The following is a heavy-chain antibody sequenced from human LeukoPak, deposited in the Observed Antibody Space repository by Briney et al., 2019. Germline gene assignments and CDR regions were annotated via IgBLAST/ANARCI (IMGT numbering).Heavy chain of an antibody. D-gene: IGHD3-10*01. CDR2: ISAYNGNT. Sequence: ASVKVSCKASGYTFTSYGISCVRQAPGQGLECMGWISAYNGNTNYAQKVQGRVTLTTDTSTSTAYMELRSLRSDDTAVYYCARDLLVVGMDYYGSGSYLSSANYYYMDVWGKGTTVTVSS. J-gene: IGHJ6*03. V-gene: IGHV1-18*01. CDR3: ARDLLVVGMDYYGSGSYLSSANYYYMDV. CDR1: GYTFTSYG.